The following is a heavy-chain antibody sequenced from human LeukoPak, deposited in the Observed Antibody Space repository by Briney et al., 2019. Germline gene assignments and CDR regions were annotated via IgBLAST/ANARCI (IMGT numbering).Heavy chain of an antibody. CDR1: GGSISSYY. Sequence: SETLSLTCTVSGGSISSYYWSWIRQPPGKGLEWMGYIYYSGSTNYNPSLKSRVTISVDTSKNQFSLKLSSVTAADTAVYYCARDRDYYGSGSYFDPWGQGTLVTVSS. J-gene: IGHJ5*02. D-gene: IGHD3-10*01. V-gene: IGHV4-59*01. CDR3: ARDRDYYGSGSYFDP. CDR2: IYYSGST.